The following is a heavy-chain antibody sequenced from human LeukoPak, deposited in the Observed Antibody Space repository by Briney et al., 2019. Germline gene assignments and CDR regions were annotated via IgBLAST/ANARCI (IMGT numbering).Heavy chain of an antibody. CDR2: IYYSGST. D-gene: IGHD2-21*02. CDR3: ASSGDHAFDI. CDR1: GGSLSSGDYY. J-gene: IGHJ3*02. Sequence: PSETLSLTGIVSGGSLSSGDYYWSWIRQPPGKGLEWIGYIYYSGSTNYNPSLKSRVTISVDTSKNQFSLKLSSVTAADTAVYYCASSGDHAFDIWGQGTMVTVSS. V-gene: IGHV4-61*08.